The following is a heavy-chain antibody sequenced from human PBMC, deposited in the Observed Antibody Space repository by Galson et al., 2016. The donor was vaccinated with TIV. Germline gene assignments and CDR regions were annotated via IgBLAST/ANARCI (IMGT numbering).Heavy chain of an antibody. CDR3: AKEGAAAEYYGMDV. V-gene: IGHV3-43*01. J-gene: IGHJ6*02. D-gene: IGHD6-13*01. CDR1: GFTFDDYT. Sequence: SLRLSCAASGFTFDDYTMHWVRQTPGKGLEWVSLIVWDGANKYYSDSVKGRFTISRDNSKNSLYLQMNSLRPEDTALYYCAKEGAAAEYYGMDVWGQGTTVTVSS. CDR2: IVWDGANK.